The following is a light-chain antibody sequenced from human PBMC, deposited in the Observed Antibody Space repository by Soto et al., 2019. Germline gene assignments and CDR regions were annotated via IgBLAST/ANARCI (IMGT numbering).Light chain of an antibody. CDR2: WAS. Sequence: DIVMTQSPDSLAVSLGERATINCKSSQSVLYSSNNKNYLAWYQQKPGHPTKLLIYWASNRESGVPDRFSGRWSATVFTLSISSLQAEDVGVYYCQQYYSTPLTFGGGTKVEIK. CDR1: QSVLYSSNNKNY. J-gene: IGKJ4*01. CDR3: QQYYSTPLT. V-gene: IGKV4-1*01.